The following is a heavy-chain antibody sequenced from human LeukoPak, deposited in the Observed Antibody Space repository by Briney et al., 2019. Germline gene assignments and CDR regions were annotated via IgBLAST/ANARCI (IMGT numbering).Heavy chain of an antibody. D-gene: IGHD2-15*01. CDR1: GFTFSSYG. CDR3: AKDLVRYCSGGSCFSLYYYYGMDV. V-gene: IGHV3-30*02. Sequence: PGGSLRLPCAASGFTFSSYGMHWVRQAPGKGLEWVAFIRYDGSNKYYADSVKGRFTISRDNSKNTLYLQMNSLRAEDTAVYYCAKDLVRYCSGGSCFSLYYYYGMDVWGQGTTVTVSS. CDR2: IRYDGSNK. J-gene: IGHJ6*02.